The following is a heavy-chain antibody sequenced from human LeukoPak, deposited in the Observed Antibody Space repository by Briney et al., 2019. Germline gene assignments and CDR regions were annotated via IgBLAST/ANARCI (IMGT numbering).Heavy chain of an antibody. D-gene: IGHD3-16*01. CDR3: AKGVDASGIYYYFYMDV. J-gene: IGHJ6*03. CDR2: ISGSGGSR. Sequence: GGSLRLSCAASGFTFSNFAMTWVRQAPGKGLEWVPSISGSGGSRYYVDSVKGRFTISRDKSKNTLYLQMNNLRAEDTAVYYCAKGVDASGIYYYFYMDVWGKGTTVSVSS. V-gene: IGHV3-23*01. CDR1: GFTFSNFA.